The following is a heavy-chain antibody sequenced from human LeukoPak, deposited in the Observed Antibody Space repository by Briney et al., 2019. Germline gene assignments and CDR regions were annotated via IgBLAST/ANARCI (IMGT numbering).Heavy chain of an antibody. V-gene: IGHV3-7*01. Sequence: PGGSLRLSCATSGFIFRRYWMSWVRQAPGRGLEWVASINQDQSAIFYVDSVKGRFTISRDNANDSLYLQMNSLTAEDTAMYYCARGLGGYTSSQAYWGQGTLVTVSS. CDR1: GFIFRRYW. J-gene: IGHJ4*02. CDR3: ARGLGGYTSSQAY. CDR2: INQDQSAI. D-gene: IGHD6-13*01.